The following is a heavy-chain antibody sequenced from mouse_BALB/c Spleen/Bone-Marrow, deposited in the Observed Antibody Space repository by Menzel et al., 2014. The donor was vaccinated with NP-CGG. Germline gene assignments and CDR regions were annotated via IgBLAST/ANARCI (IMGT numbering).Heavy chain of an antibody. J-gene: IGHJ3*01. CDR2: IDPANGNT. D-gene: IGHD1-1*01. CDR3: AFYYYGSSLFAY. CDR1: GFNIKDTY. Sequence: EVQLVESGAELVKPGASVKLSCPASGFNIKDTYMHWVKQRPEQGLEWIGRIDPANGNTKYDPKFQGKATITADTSSNTAYLQLSSLTSDDTAVYYCAFYYYGSSLFAYWGQGTLVTVSA. V-gene: IGHV14-3*02.